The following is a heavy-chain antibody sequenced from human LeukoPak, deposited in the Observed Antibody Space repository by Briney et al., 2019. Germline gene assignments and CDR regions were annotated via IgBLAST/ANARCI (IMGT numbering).Heavy chain of an antibody. J-gene: IGHJ4*02. CDR2: IKSKTDGGTT. CDR3: TSQYFDF. V-gene: IGHV3-15*01. Sequence: GGSLRLSCAASEFTFSNAWMNWVRQGPGKGLEWVGRIKSKTDGGTTDYAAPVEGRFTISRDDSKNTVYLQMNSLKTDDTAVYHCTSQYFDFWGQGTLVAVSS. CDR1: EFTFSNAW.